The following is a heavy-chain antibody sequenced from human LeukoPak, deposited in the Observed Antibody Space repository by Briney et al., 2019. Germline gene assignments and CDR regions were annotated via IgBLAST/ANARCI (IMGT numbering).Heavy chain of an antibody. Sequence: ASVKVSCKASRYTFIDYYIHWVRQAPGQGLEWMGRINPNIPNTDDTDYAQNFRGRVTMTRDTSISTAFMELSRLTSDDTAVYYCARDLPSTSNWELDYWGQGTLVTVSS. V-gene: IGHV1-2*06. J-gene: IGHJ4*02. CDR3: ARDLPSTSNWELDY. CDR2: INPNIPNTDDT. D-gene: IGHD7-27*01. CDR1: RYTFIDYY.